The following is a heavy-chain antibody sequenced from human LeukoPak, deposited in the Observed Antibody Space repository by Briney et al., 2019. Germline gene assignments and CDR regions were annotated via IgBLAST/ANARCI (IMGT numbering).Heavy chain of an antibody. D-gene: IGHD2-2*01. J-gene: IGHJ6*03. CDR1: GYTFTGYY. CDR2: INPNSGGT. CDR3: ARVVVPAAIYYYYMDV. Sequence: RASVKVSCKASGYTFTGYYIHWVRQAPGQGLEWMGWINPNSGGTNYAQKFQGRVTMTRDTSISTAYMELSRLRSDDTAVYYCARVVVPAAIYYYYMDVWGKGTTVTVSS. V-gene: IGHV1-2*02.